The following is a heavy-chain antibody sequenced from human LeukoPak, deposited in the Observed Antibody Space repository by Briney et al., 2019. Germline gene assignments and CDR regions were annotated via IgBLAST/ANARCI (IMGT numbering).Heavy chain of an antibody. Sequence: ASVKVSCKASGYTFTSYYMHWVRQAPGQGLEWMGIINPSGGSTSYAQKFQGRVTMTRDTSISTAYMELSRLRSDDTAVYYCARVITGTSDYWGQGTLVTVSS. CDR1: GYTFTSYY. CDR2: INPSGGST. J-gene: IGHJ4*02. CDR3: ARVITGTSDY. V-gene: IGHV1-46*01. D-gene: IGHD1-20*01.